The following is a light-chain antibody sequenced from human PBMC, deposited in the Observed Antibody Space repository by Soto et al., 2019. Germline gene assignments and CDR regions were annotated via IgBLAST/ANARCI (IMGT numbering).Light chain of an antibody. J-gene: IGKJ4*01. CDR2: GAS. Sequence: EIVLTQSPGTLSLSPGERATLSCRASQSINSAYLAWYQQKPGQAPRLLMYGASSRFTGIPDRFSGSGSGTDFTLTISRLEPEDFAVDYCQHYGSSPLLTFGGGTKVEI. V-gene: IGKV3-20*01. CDR1: QSINSAY. CDR3: QHYGSSPLLT.